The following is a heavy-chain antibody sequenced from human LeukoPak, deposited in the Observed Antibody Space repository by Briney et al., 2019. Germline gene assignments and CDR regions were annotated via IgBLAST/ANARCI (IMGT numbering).Heavy chain of an antibody. CDR2: ISGSGGST. J-gene: IGHJ3*02. CDR1: GFTFSSYA. CDR3: AKDRGEYYYGSGSSKDAFDI. D-gene: IGHD3-10*01. V-gene: IGHV3-23*01. Sequence: GGSLRLSCAASGFTFSSYAMSWVRQAPGKGLEWVSAISGSGGSTYYADSVKGRFTISRDNSKNTLYLQMNSLRAEDTAAYYCAKDRGEYYYGSGSSKDAFDIWGQGTMVTVSS.